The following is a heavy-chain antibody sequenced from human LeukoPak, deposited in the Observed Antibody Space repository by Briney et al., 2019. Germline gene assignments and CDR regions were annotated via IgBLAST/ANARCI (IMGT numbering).Heavy chain of an antibody. CDR1: GYTFTCYY. J-gene: IGHJ6*03. D-gene: IGHD4-17*01. V-gene: IGHV1-18*04. CDR2: HSMSDDKP. Sequence: ASVKVSCKASGYTFTCYYMHWVRQAPAPGMEWVGVHSMSDDKPKYAQRFQGRATMTTDTSTGTACMDLRGLRPDDTAVYYCAKSPGEPWDDTSFYFDVWGEGTTVTVSS. CDR3: AKSPGEPWDDTSFYFDV.